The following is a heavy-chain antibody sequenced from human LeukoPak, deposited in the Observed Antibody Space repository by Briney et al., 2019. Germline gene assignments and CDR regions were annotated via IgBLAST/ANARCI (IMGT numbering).Heavy chain of an antibody. CDR1: GFTFTGAA. D-gene: IGHD1-14*01. CDR2: ISGGGVIT. CDR3: AKVATNFDY. V-gene: IGHV3-23*01. J-gene: IGHJ4*02. Sequence: GGSLRLSCGAPGFTFTGAAISWGRKGPGKGREWVSAISGGGVITYYADSVKGRFTISRDNSKSTLYLQMNSLRDEDTGLYYCAKVATNFDYWGQETVVTVS.